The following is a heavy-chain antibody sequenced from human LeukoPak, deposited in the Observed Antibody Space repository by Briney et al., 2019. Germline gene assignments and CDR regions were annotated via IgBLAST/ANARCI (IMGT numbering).Heavy chain of an antibody. D-gene: IGHD3-22*01. J-gene: IGHJ4*02. CDR2: ISWNSGSI. CDR3: AKDSYYDSSGYFDY. V-gene: IGHV3-9*01. Sequence: PGGSLRLSCAASGFTFDDYAMHWVRQAPGKGLEWVSGISWNSGSIGYADTVKGRFTISRDNSKNTLYLQMNSLRAEDTAVYYCAKDSYYDSSGYFDYWGQGTLVTVSS. CDR1: GFTFDDYA.